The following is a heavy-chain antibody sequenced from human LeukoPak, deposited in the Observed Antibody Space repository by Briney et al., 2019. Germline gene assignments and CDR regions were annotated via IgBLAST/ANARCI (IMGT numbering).Heavy chain of an antibody. CDR2: INNSGST. V-gene: IGHV4-34*01. J-gene: IGHJ4*02. Sequence: SETLSLTCAVYGGSFSGYYWSWIRQPPGKGLEWIGEINNSGSTNYNPSLKSRVTISVDTSKNQFSLKLSSVTAADTAVYYCARRHDILTGYYKGGRLFAYWGQGTLVTVSS. D-gene: IGHD3-9*01. CDR3: ARRHDILTGYYKGGRLFAY. CDR1: GGSFSGYY.